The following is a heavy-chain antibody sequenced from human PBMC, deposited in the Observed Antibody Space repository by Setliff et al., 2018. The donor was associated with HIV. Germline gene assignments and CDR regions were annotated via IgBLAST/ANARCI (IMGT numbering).Heavy chain of an antibody. D-gene: IGHD3-3*01. CDR1: GGTFSNYF. J-gene: IGHJ4*02. Sequence: ASVKVSCKASGGTFSNYFISWIRQAPGQGLEWMGKIMPMLGTANYAQKFQGRVTITAYESTSTVYMELRSLPSKDTAVYYCTRGGFFGVADRRALANWGQGTLVTVSS. CDR3: TRGGFFGVADRRALAN. V-gene: IGHV1-69*11. CDR2: IMPMLGTA.